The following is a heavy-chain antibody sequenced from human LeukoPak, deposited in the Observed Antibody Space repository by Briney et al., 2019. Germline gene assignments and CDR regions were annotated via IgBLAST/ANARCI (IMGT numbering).Heavy chain of an antibody. D-gene: IGHD6-19*01. CDR2: INPNSGGT. V-gene: IGHV1-2*02. CDR3: ARDQYEVAGRGDYFDY. CDR1: GYTFTGYY. J-gene: IGHJ4*02. Sequence: GASVKVSCKASGYTFTGYYMHWVRQAPGQGLEWMGWINPNSGGTNYAQKFQGRVTMTRDTSISTAYMELSRLRSDDTAVYYCARDQYEVAGRGDYFDYWGQGTLVTVSS.